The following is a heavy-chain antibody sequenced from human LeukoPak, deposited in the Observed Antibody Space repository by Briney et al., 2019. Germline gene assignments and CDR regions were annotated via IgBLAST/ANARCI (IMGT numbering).Heavy chain of an antibody. J-gene: IGHJ4*02. D-gene: IGHD3-10*01. CDR3: ASTPEHWGSGDY. Sequence: GGSLRLSCVLSGLAFSTNSMSWVRQAPGKGLEWVSYISSSSSTIYYADSVKGRFTISRDNAKNSLYLQMNSLRAEDTAVYYCASTPEHWGSGDYWGQGTLVTVSS. V-gene: IGHV3-48*01. CDR1: GLAFSTNS. CDR2: ISSSSSTI.